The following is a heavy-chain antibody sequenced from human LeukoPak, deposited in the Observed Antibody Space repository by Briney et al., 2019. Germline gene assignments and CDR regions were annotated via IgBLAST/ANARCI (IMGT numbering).Heavy chain of an antibody. CDR2: IYTSGST. CDR1: GGSISSGSYY. CDR3: ARGGITMIVVVISDYYYGMDV. Sequence: SQTLSLTCTVSGGSISSGSYYWSWIRQPAGKGLEWIGRIYTSGSTNYNPSLKSRVTISVDTSKNQFSLKLSSVTAADTAVYYCARGGITMIVVVISDYYYGMDVWGQGTTVTVSS. V-gene: IGHV4-61*02. D-gene: IGHD3-22*01. J-gene: IGHJ6*02.